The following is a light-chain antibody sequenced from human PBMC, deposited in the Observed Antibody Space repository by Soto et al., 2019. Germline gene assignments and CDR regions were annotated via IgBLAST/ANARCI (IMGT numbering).Light chain of an antibody. Sequence: PGERATLSCRASQSVRNSYLAWYQQKPGQAPRLFVYGASSRATGIPDRFSGSGSGTDFTLTVSRLEPEDFAVYYCQQYGGSPWTFGQGTKVEIK. CDR3: QQYGGSPWT. J-gene: IGKJ1*01. CDR2: GAS. V-gene: IGKV3-20*01. CDR1: QSVRNSY.